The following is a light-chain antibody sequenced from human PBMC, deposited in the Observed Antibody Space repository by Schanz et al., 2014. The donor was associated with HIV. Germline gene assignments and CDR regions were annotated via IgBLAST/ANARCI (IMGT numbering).Light chain of an antibody. CDR2: DVI. V-gene: IGLV2-14*03. J-gene: IGLJ3*02. Sequence: QSALTQPASVSGSPGQSITISCTGISGDLGDYVYVSWYQQHPGKAPKLLIYDVINRPSGISNRFSASKSANTASLTISGLQAEDEADYYCHSYTTTTAWLFGGGTKLTVL. CDR1: SGDLGDYVY. CDR3: HSYTTTTAWL.